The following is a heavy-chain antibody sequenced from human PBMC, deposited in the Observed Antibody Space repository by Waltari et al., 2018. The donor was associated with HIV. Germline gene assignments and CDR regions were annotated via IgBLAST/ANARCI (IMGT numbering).Heavy chain of an antibody. D-gene: IGHD2-15*01. CDR3: ARVARGLRQGSFDI. CDR1: GFTFSDYY. V-gene: IGHV3-11*05. J-gene: IGHJ3*02. Sequence: QVHLVESGGDLVKPGGSLRLSCVGSGFTFSDYYITWIRQAPGKRLEGVSYIAVSSAYTNYGDSVKGRFTMSRDDAKKSLFLQINSLRPEDTAVYYCARVARGLRQGSFDIWGQGTMVTVSS. CDR2: IAVSSAYT.